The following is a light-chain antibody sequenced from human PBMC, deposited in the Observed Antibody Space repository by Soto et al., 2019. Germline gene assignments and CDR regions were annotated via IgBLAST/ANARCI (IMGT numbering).Light chain of an antibody. J-gene: IGKJ4*01. CDR1: QSVSSS. CDR2: GAS. Sequence: RQSVSSSYVAWHQQTAGQARRXXIYGASSRTTGIPVRFSSSGSRTEFNLTIRGVHSEDLATYCGQQYNNWPVTFGGGTKVDI. V-gene: IGKV3D-15*01. CDR3: QQYNNWPVT.